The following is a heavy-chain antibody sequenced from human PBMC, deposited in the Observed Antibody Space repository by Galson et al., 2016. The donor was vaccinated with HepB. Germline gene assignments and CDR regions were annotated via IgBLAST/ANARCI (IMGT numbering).Heavy chain of an antibody. CDR3: VKGFWLELEVGDS. V-gene: IGHV3-30*18. J-gene: IGHJ4*02. D-gene: IGHD1-7*01. Sequence: SLRLSCAASGFTFSSYGMHWVRQAPGKGLEWVAVISYDGSNKYYADSVKGRFTISRDNSKNTLYLQLSSLRVEDTAVYYCVKGFWLELEVGDSWGQGTLVTVSS. CDR2: ISYDGSNK. CDR1: GFTFSSYG.